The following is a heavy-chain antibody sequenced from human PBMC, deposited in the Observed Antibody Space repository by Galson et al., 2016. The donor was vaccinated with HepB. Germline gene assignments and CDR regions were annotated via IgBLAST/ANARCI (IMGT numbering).Heavy chain of an antibody. CDR3: ARHRGANGGELQY. CDR2: IYPGDSDA. CDR1: GYSFLTYW. V-gene: IGHV5-51*01. Sequence: QSGAEVKKPGESLRISCKASGYSFLTYWIGWVRQMPGKGLEWMGIIYPGDSDARYRASFQGQVTISVDNSISTAYLQWSSLKTSDTATYYCARHRGANGGELQYWGQGTLVTVSS. D-gene: IGHD1-26*01. J-gene: IGHJ4*02.